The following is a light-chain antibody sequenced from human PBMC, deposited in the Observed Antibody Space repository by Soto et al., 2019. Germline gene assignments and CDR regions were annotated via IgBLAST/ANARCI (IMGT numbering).Light chain of an antibody. CDR1: SSDVGAYNY. CDR2: DVS. Sequence: QSALTQPASVSGSAGLSITISCTGASSDVGAYNYVSWYQQHPGKVPKLMIYDVSDRPSGVSNRFSGSKSGNTASLTISGLQAEDEADYYCSSFTRSNSYVFGTGTKLTV. CDR3: SSFTRSNSYV. V-gene: IGLV2-14*03. J-gene: IGLJ1*01.